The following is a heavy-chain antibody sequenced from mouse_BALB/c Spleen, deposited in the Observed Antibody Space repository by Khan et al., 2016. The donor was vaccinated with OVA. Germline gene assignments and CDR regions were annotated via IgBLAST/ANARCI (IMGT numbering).Heavy chain of an antibody. V-gene: IGHV1-7*01. D-gene: IGHD2-1*01. CDR2: INPSSGYT. Sequence: QVQLQQSGAEVAKPGASVKMSCKASGYSFTTSWMHWVKQRPGQGLEWIGYINPSSGYTEYNQRFNDKATFTTDKSFSTAYMQLISLTSEDSAAYYVASRDLYGIVAYWGQGTLVTVSA. J-gene: IGHJ3*01. CDR1: GYSFTTSW. CDR3: ASRDLYGIVAY.